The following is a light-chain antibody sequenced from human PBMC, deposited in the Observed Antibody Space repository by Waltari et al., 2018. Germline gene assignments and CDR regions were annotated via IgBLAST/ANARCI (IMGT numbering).Light chain of an antibody. CDR1: QSVSPY. V-gene: IGKV3-11*01. CDR3: QQRISWPLT. J-gene: IGKJ4*01. CDR2: DVL. Sequence: IVLTQSPATLSLSPGERATLSCRTSQSVSPYFAWYQQRPGQAPRLLIYDVLKRATGIPARFSGSGSGTDFTLTISSLEPEDSAVYYCQQRISWPLTFGGGTKVEI.